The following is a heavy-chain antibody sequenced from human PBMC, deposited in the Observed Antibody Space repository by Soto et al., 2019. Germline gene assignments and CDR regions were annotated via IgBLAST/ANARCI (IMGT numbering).Heavy chain of an antibody. D-gene: IGHD1-1*01. Sequence: SVKVSCKASGGTFTNYAFSWVRQAPGQGLEWLGGIIPIFGTTDYAQKFQGRVTITADESTSTAHMELSSLRSDDTAVYYCASRLKEAGIGGNDYYGIDVW. CDR3: ASRLKEAGIGGNDYYGIDV. CDR2: IIPIFGTT. CDR1: GGTFTNYA. V-gene: IGHV1-69*13. J-gene: IGHJ6*01.